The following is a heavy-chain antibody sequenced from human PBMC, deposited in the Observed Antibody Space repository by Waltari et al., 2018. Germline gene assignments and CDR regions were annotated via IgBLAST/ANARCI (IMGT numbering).Heavy chain of an antibody. D-gene: IGHD1-26*01. J-gene: IGHJ4*02. V-gene: IGHV3-48*03. Sequence: EVQLVESGGGLIQPGGSLRLPCVSSGFTFNGYEMNWVRQAPGKGLEWVSYISSSGTTMSYAESVKGRFTISRDNAKNSLWLQMNSLRVEDTAVYYCAGSGSNCDYWGRGTLITVSS. CDR2: ISSSGTTM. CDR3: AGSGSNCDY. CDR1: GFTFNGYE.